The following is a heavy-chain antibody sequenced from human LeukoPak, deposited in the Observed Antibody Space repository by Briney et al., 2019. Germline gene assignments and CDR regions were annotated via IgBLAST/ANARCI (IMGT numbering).Heavy chain of an antibody. CDR3: AKESHLSYSGTFYIDY. Sequence: GGSLRLSCAASGFTFSSYAMSWVRQAPGKGLEWVSAISGSGGSTYYADSVKGRFTISRDNSKNTLYLQMNSLRAEDTAVYYCAKESHLSYSGTFYIDYWGQGTLVTVSS. J-gene: IGHJ4*02. CDR2: ISGSGGST. CDR1: GFTFSSYA. D-gene: IGHD1-26*01. V-gene: IGHV3-23*01.